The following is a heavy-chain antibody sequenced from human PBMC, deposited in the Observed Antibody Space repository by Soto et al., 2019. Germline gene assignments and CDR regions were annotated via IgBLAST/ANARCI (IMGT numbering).Heavy chain of an antibody. D-gene: IGHD3-22*01. J-gene: IGHJ4*02. V-gene: IGHV1-2*04. Sequence: QVQLVQSGAEVKKPGASVKVSCKASGYTFTGYYMHWVRQAPGQGLEWMGWINPNSGGTNYAQKFQGWVTMTRDTSISTAYMELSRLRSDDTAVYYCARAGLYYYDSSGPEYWGQGTLVTVSS. CDR1: GYTFTGYY. CDR2: INPNSGGT. CDR3: ARAGLYYYDSSGPEY.